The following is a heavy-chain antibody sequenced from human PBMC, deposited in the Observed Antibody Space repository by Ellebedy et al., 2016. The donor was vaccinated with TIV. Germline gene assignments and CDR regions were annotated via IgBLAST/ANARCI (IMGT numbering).Heavy chain of an antibody. CDR1: GFTFSSYD. CDR2: IYYSGST. CDR3: ARHTWIQLWLGYFDL. D-gene: IGHD5-18*01. V-gene: IGHV4-39*01. J-gene: IGHJ2*01. Sequence: ESLKISCAASGFTFSSYDMHWIRQPPGKGLEWIGSIYYSGSTYYNPSLKSRVTISVDTSKNQFSLKLSSVTAADTAVYYCARHTWIQLWLGYFDLWGRGTLVTVSS.